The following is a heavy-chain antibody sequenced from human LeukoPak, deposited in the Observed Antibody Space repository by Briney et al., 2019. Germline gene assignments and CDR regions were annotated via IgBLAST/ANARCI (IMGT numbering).Heavy chain of an antibody. CDR1: GFTFSNYE. D-gene: IGHD4-17*01. V-gene: IGHV3-48*03. Sequence: GGSLRLSCAASGFTFSNYEMNWVRQAPGKGLEWVSYISSSGSIIYYADSVKGRFTISRDNAKNSLYLQMNSLRAEDTAVYYCAREGTPTVIYYYYYMDVWGKGTTVTVSS. J-gene: IGHJ6*03. CDR3: AREGTPTVIYYYYYMDV. CDR2: ISSSGSII.